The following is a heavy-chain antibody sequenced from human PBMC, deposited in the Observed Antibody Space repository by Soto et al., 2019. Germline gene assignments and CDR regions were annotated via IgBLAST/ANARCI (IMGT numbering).Heavy chain of an antibody. Sequence: GGSLRLSCAASGFTFSSYNMNWVRQAPGKGLEWVAYLSSSTANIYYADFAKGRFTISRDNLENSLYLQMSDLRAEDTSIYYCARDRGLGSDVLTGWPLDNWGQGTLVTVSS. J-gene: IGHJ4*02. V-gene: IGHV3-21*01. D-gene: IGHD3-9*01. CDR3: ARDRGLGSDVLTGWPLDN. CDR2: LSSSTANI. CDR1: GFTFSSYN.